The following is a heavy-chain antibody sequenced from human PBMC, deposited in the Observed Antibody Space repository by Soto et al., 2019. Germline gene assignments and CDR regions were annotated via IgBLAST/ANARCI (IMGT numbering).Heavy chain of an antibody. Sequence: GGSLRLSCAASGFTFSSYAMSWVRQAPGKGLEWVSAISGSGGSTYYADSVKGRFTISRDNSKNTLYLQMNSLRAEDTAVYYCAKDEYCSGGSCYSADYWGQGTLVTVSS. J-gene: IGHJ4*02. D-gene: IGHD2-15*01. CDR3: AKDEYCSGGSCYSADY. CDR1: GFTFSSYA. CDR2: ISGSGGST. V-gene: IGHV3-23*01.